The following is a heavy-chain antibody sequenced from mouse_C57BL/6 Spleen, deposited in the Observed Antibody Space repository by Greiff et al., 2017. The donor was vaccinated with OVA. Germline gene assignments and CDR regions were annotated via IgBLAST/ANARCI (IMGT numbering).Heavy chain of an antibody. J-gene: IGHJ2*01. D-gene: IGHD1-1*01. Sequence: QVQLQQPGAELVRPGSSVKLSCKASGYTFTSYWMHWVKQRPIQGLEWIGDIYPGSGSTNYNEKFKSKATLTVDTSSSTAYMQLSILTSEDSAVYYCSSPYCYEGLWGQGTTLTVSS. CDR1: GYTFTSYW. CDR3: SSPYCYEGL. CDR2: IYPGSGST. V-gene: IGHV1-55*01.